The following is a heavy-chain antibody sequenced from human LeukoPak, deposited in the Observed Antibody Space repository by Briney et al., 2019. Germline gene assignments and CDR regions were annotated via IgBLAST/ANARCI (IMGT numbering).Heavy chain of an antibody. V-gene: IGHV3-23*01. CDR2: ISGSGGNT. D-gene: IGHD4-11*01. Sequence: GESLRLSCAAPGFTFSSYAMSWVRQAPGKGLEWVSGISGSGGNTYYADSVKGRFSISRDNSKNTLYLQLNSLRAEDAAVYYCANEYSKGDISGQGTMVTVSS. CDR3: ANEYSKGDI. J-gene: IGHJ3*02. CDR1: GFTFSSYA.